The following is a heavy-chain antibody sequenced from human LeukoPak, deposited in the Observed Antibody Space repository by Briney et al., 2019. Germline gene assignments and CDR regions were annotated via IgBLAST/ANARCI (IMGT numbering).Heavy chain of an antibody. V-gene: IGHV4-59*08. CDR3: ARRGRYGAGPLYYYYGMDV. CDR2: IFYSGNA. J-gene: IGHJ6*02. D-gene: IGHD3-10*01. Sequence: SETLSLTCTVSSGSMSSYYWSWIRQPPGKGLEWIGYIFYSGNANYNPSLKSRVTISVDTSKSQFSLRLSSVTAADTAVYYCARRGRYGAGPLYYYYGMDVWGQGTTVTVSS. CDR1: SGSMSSYY.